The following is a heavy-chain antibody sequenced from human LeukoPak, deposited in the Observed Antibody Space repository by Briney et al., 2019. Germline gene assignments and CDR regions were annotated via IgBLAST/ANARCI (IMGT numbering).Heavy chain of an antibody. D-gene: IGHD3-3*01. V-gene: IGHV4-59*12. CDR2: IFYSGNT. J-gene: IGHJ5*02. CDR1: ADSISSYH. CDR3: ARGDRYDFWSGNWFDP. Sequence: PSETLSLTCTVSADSISSYHWSWIRHSPGKGLECSGYIFYSGNTNYNPSLKTRITMSLVTSKNQFSLKLSSVTAADTAVYYCARGDRYDFWSGNWFDPWRQGTLVTVSS.